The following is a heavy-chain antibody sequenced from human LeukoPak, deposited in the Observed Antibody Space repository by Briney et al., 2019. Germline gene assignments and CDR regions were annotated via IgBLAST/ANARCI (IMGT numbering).Heavy chain of an antibody. D-gene: IGHD3-10*01. CDR3: AKSPYFYNSGRYVDV. CDR2: ISGSGGST. CDR1: GFTFSSYA. J-gene: IGHJ6*03. V-gene: IGHV3-23*01. Sequence: GGSLRLSCAASGFTFSSYAMSWVRQAPGKGLEWVSAISGSGGSTYYADSVKGRFTISRDNSKYTLYLQMNSLRAEDTAVYYCAKSPYFYNSGRYVDVWGKGTTVTVSS.